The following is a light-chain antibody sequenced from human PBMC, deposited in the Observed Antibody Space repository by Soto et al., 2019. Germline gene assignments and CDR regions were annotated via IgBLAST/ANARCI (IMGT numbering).Light chain of an antibody. CDR1: QSVSSN. Sequence: EIVMTQSPATLSVSPGERATLSCSASQSVSSNLAWYQQKPGQAPRLLIYGASTRATGIPARFSGSGSGTEFTLTISSLQSEDFAFYYCQQYNNWPSTFGQGTKVEIK. CDR3: QQYNNWPST. V-gene: IGKV3-15*01. CDR2: GAS. J-gene: IGKJ2*01.